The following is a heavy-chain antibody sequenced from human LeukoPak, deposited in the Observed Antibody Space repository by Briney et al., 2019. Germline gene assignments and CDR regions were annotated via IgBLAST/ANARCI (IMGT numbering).Heavy chain of an antibody. CDR3: ARGPKRWLRQYYYYYYMDV. J-gene: IGHJ6*03. V-gene: IGHV4-34*01. CDR2: INHSGST. D-gene: IGHD5-24*01. CDR1: GGSFSGYY. Sequence: SETLSLTCAVYGGSFSGYYWSWIRQPPGKGLEWIGEINHSGSTNYNPSLKSRVTISVDTSKNQFSLKLSSVTAADTAVYYSARGPKRWLRQYYYYYYMDVWGKGTTVTVSS.